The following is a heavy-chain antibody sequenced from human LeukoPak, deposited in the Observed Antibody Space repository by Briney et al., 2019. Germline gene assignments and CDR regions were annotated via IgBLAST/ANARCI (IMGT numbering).Heavy chain of an antibody. D-gene: IGHD2-21*01. V-gene: IGHV4-39*01. CDR3: ARLATYCAGDNCYLDAFDI. J-gene: IGHJ3*02. Sequence: SETLSLTCTVSGGSISISSYYWGWIRQPPGKGLEWIGSIFYSGSTYYNPSLKSRVTISVDTSKNQFSLKLNSVTAADTAVFYCARLATYCAGDNCYLDAFDIWGQGTMVTASP. CDR2: IFYSGST. CDR1: GGSISISSYY.